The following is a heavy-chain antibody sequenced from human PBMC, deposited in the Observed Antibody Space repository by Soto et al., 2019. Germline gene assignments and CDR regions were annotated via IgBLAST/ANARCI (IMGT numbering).Heavy chain of an antibody. CDR1: GFTFRTYT. D-gene: IGHD3-10*01. CDR3: ARDRGYDAHDYYYNAMDV. CDR2: IRGFSPYT. J-gene: IGHJ6*02. V-gene: IGHV3-21*01. Sequence: GGSLRLSCISSGFTFRTYTMNWVRQAPGKGLEWVSGIRGFSPYTFYAESVKGRFTISRGNAKNSVFLQMDSLRAEDTAVYYCARDRGYDAHDYYYNAMDVWGQGTTGTVSS.